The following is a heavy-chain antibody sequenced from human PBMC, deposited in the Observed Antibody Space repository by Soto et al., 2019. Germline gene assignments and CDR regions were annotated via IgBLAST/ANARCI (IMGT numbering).Heavy chain of an antibody. D-gene: IGHD6-19*01. J-gene: IGHJ4*02. CDR2: ISSSGSTI. Sequence: LRLSCAASGFTFSSYEMNWVRQAPGKGLEWVSYISSSGSTIYYADSVKGRFTISRDNAKNSLYLQMNSLRAEDTAVYYCARDFGTPAASKSSGSGYWGQGTLVTVSS. V-gene: IGHV3-48*03. CDR3: ARDFGTPAASKSSGSGY. CDR1: GFTFSSYE.